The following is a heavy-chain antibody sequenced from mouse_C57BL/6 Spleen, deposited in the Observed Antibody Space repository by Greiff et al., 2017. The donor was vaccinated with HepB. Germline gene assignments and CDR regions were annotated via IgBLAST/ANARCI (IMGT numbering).Heavy chain of an antibody. CDR1: GYTFTSYG. V-gene: IGHV1-81*01. Sequence: QVHVKQSGAELARPGASVKLSCKASGYTFTSYGISWVKQRTGQGLEWIGEIYPRSGNTYYNEKFKGKATLTADKSSSTAYMELRSLTSEDAAVYFCASPPILPFAYWGQGTLVTVSA. D-gene: IGHD6-1*01. CDR2: IYPRSGNT. J-gene: IGHJ3*01. CDR3: ASPPILPFAY.